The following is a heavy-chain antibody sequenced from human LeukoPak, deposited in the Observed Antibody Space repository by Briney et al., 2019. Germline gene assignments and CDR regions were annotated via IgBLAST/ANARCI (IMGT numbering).Heavy chain of an antibody. CDR3: ARSSRGVIGLLEY. V-gene: IGHV7-4-1*02. J-gene: IGHJ4*02. CDR2: LNTNTGDP. CDR1: GYSFTTYG. Sequence: GASVKVSCKASGYSFTTYGISWVRQAPGQGPEWMGWLNTNTGDPASAQGFTGRFAFSMDKSITTAFLHINDLKAEDTAVYYCARSSRGVIGLLEYWGQGTRVTVSS. D-gene: IGHD3-10*01.